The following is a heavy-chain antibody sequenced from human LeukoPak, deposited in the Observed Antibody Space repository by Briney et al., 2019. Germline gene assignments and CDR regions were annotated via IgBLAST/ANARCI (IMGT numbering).Heavy chain of an antibody. J-gene: IGHJ4*02. D-gene: IGHD3-22*01. CDR2: MNPNSGNT. CDR3: AMLPAYYYDSSGYYSLPFDY. V-gene: IGHV1-8*01. Sequence: GASVKVSCKASGYTFTSYDINWVRQATGQGLEWMGWMNPNSGNTGYAQKFQGRVTMTEDTSTDTAYMELSSLRSEDTAVYYCAMLPAYYYDSSGYYSLPFDYWGQGTLVTVSS. CDR1: GYTFTSYD.